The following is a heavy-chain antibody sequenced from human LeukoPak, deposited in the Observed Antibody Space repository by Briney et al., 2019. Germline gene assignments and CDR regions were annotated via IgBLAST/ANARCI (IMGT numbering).Heavy chain of an antibody. Sequence: SETLSLTCTVSGGSISSGGYYWSWIRQHPGKGLEWIGYIYYSGSTYYNPSLKSRVTISVGTSKNQFSLKLSSVTAADTAVYYCARVAAPLWYFDLWGRGTLVTVSS. V-gene: IGHV4-31*03. CDR1: GGSISSGGYY. J-gene: IGHJ2*01. D-gene: IGHD6-13*01. CDR3: ARVAAPLWYFDL. CDR2: IYYSGST.